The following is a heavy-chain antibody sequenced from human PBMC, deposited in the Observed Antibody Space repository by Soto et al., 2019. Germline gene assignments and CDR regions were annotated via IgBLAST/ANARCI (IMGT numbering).Heavy chain of an antibody. J-gene: IGHJ6*04. CDR1: GDILSGYT. Sequence: VELEQSGAEVKKPGSSVKVSCTTSGDILSGYTFSWVRQAPGQGLEWMGRIIPIIGAPFSTQKFQDRVAFTADISTNTVYMDLRSLTSEDTAVSYCARVSGTTEWIRGMDVWGKGTTVTVSS. V-gene: IGHV1-69*08. D-gene: IGHD1-1*01. CDR2: IIPIIGAP. CDR3: ARVSGTTEWIRGMDV.